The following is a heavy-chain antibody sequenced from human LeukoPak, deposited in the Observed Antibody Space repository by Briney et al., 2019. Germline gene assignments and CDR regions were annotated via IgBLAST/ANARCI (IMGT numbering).Heavy chain of an antibody. CDR1: GGSINDAS. V-gene: IGHV4-59*01. D-gene: IGHD3-10*01. Sequence: SETLSLTCTVSGGSINDASWNWIRQPPGQGLEWIGYIYHSGGTNYNPSLKSRVTISLDTSKNQFSLKLGSVTAADTAVYYCARVGTYYQSLDSWGQGTLVTVSS. CDR3: ARVGTYYQSLDS. J-gene: IGHJ4*02. CDR2: IYHSGGT.